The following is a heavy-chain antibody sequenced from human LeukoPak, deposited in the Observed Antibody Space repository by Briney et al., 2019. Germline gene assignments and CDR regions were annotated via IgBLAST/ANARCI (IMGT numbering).Heavy chain of an antibody. CDR1: GFTFSSFA. CDR3: AKDRSCSGSSCNVGS. Sequence: GGSLRLSCAASGFTFSSFAMSWARQAPGKGVEWVSAISGSGGSTFYADSVKGRFTISRDNSKNTLFLQMNGLRAEDTAVYYCAKDRSCSGSSCNVGSWGQGTMVTVSS. J-gene: IGHJ3*01. D-gene: IGHD2-2*01. V-gene: IGHV3-23*01. CDR2: ISGSGGST.